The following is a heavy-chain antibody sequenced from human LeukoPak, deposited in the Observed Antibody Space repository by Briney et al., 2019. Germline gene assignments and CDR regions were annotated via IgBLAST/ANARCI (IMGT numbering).Heavy chain of an antibody. CDR3: ASVYYYDSSGYSSFDY. CDR1: GFTFSSHA. D-gene: IGHD3-22*01. J-gene: IGHJ4*02. V-gene: IGHV3-23*01. Sequence: GGSLRLSCAASGFTFSSHAMSWVRQAPGKGLEWVSAISGSGGSTYYADSVKGRFTISRDNPKNTLYLQMNSLRAEDTAVYYCASVYYYDSSGYSSFDYWGQGTLVTVSS. CDR2: ISGSGGST.